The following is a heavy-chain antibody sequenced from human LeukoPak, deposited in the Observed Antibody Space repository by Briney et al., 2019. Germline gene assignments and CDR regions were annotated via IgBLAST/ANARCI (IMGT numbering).Heavy chain of an antibody. V-gene: IGHV3-30*18. CDR2: ISYDGSNK. J-gene: IGHJ6*02. D-gene: IGHD3-10*01. Sequence: GGSLRLSCAASGFTFSSYGMHWVRQAPGKGLEWVAVISYDGSNKYYADSVKGRFTISRDNSKNTLYLQMNSLRAEDTAVYYCAKQGFGEAYYYGMDVWGQGTTVTVSS. CDR1: GFTFSSYG. CDR3: AKQGFGEAYYYGMDV.